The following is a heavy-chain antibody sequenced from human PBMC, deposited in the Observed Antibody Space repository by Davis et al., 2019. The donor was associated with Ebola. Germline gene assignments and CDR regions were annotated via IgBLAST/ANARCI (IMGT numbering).Heavy chain of an antibody. V-gene: IGHV3-48*02. D-gene: IGHD2-8*01. CDR2: ISSTSNTI. Sequence: GGSLRLSCAASGFSFSNFGMNWVRQAPGKGLEWVSYISSTSNTIYYADSVKGRFTISRDNANNSLYLQMNSLRDEDTAVYYCAKDRHPLSTNKIYYFDYWGQGTLVTVSS. CDR3: AKDRHPLSTNKIYYFDY. CDR1: GFSFSNFG. J-gene: IGHJ4*02.